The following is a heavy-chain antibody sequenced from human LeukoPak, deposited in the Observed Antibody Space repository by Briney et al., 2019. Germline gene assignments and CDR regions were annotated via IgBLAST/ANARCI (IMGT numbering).Heavy chain of an antibody. Sequence: SETLSLTCAVYGGSFSGYYWSWIRQPPGKGLEWIAEINHSGSTNYNPSLKSRVTISVDTSKNQFSLKLSSVTAADTAVYYCHSSSLRVPMDVWGKGTTVTVSS. CDR2: INHSGST. CDR1: GGSFSGYY. J-gene: IGHJ6*03. V-gene: IGHV4-34*01. CDR3: HSSSLRVPMDV. D-gene: IGHD6-13*01.